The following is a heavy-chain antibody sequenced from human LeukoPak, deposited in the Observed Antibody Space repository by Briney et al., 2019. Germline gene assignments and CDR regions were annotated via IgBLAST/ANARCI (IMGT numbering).Heavy chain of an antibody. CDR2: FYTGYST. CDR1: GSFINDYS. V-gene: IGHV4-4*07. J-gene: IGHJ6*03. CDR3: ARSPNYYYYFYMDV. Sequence: SETLSLTCAVSGSFINDYSWSWVRQPAGRGLEWIGRFYTGYSTEYNPSLMSRVTILVDRSKSQISLNLRSVTAADTAVYYSARSPNYYYYFYMDVWGQGTTVTVSS.